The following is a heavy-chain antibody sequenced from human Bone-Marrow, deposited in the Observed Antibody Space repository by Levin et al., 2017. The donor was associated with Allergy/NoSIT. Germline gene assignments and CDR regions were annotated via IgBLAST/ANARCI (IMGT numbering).Heavy chain of an antibody. J-gene: IGHJ3*02. CDR2: IRSKAYGGTT. V-gene: IGHV3-49*04. CDR3: TRQVVPAARIRYDFWSGYYRDI. CDR1: GFTFGDYA. Sequence: PGGSLRLSCTASGFTFGDYAMSWVRQAPGKGLEWVGFIRSKAYGGTTEYAASVKGRFTISRDDSKSIAYLQMNSLKTEDTAVYYCTRQVVPAARIRYDFWSGYYRDIWGQGTMVTVSS. D-gene: IGHD3-3*01.